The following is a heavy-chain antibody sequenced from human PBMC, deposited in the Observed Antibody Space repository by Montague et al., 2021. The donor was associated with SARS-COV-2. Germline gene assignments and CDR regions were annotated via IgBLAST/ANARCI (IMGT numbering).Heavy chain of an antibody. CDR3: TRDYRSIVGDGLDI. CDR2: ISTSAYTT. V-gene: IGHV3-48*03. D-gene: IGHD3-16*02. J-gene: IGHJ3*02. CDR1: GFTFSNYD. Sequence: SLRLSCAASGFTFSNYDTNWVRQAPGKGPEWISYISTSAYTTSYAGPVKGRFTISRDNGKNSLYLQMNSLRVEDTAVYYCTRDYRSIVGDGLDIWGQGTKVTVPS.